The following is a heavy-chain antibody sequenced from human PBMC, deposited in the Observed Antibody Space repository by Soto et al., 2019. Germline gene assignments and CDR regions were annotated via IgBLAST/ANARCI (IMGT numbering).Heavy chain of an antibody. CDR3: ARGIVEYSSSWYRVPWFDP. D-gene: IGHD6-13*01. CDR2: IYHSGST. J-gene: IGHJ5*02. V-gene: IGHV4-30-2*01. Sequence: PSETLSLTCAVSGGSISSGGYSWSWIRQPPGKGLEWIGYIYHSGSTYYNPSLKSRVTISVDRSKNQFSLKLSSVTAADTAVYYCARGIVEYSSSWYRVPWFDPWGQGTLVTVSS. CDR1: GGSISSGGYS.